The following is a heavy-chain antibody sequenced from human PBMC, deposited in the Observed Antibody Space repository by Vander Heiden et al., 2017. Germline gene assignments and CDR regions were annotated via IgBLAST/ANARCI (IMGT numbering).Heavy chain of an antibody. CDR1: GFTFDHYA. D-gene: IGHD3-3*01. CDR2: ISWNSGSI. Sequence: EVHLVESGGGLVQPGRSLRLSCAASGFTFDHYAMHWVRQAPGKGLEWVSGISWNSGSIGYADSVKGRCTISRDNAKNSLYLQMNSLRAEETALSYGANDSNDDVGSGPTHYGMDVWGQGTTVTVSS. J-gene: IGHJ6*02. V-gene: IGHV3-9*01. CDR3: ANDSNDDVGSGPTHYGMDV.